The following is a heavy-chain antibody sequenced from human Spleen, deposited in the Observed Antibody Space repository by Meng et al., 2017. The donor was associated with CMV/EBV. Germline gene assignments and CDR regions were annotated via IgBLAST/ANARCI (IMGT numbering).Heavy chain of an antibody. V-gene: IGHV3-53*01. D-gene: IGHD6-6*01. J-gene: IGHJ6*02. CDR3: ARHSSSSNDGGLWFYYYAMDV. CDR2: IYSGGST. CDR1: GFTVSSNY. Sequence: GGSLRLSCAASGFTVSSNYMSWVRQAPGKGLEWVSVIYSGGSTYYADSVKGRFTISRDNSKNTLYLQMNSLRAEDTAVYYCARHSSSSNDGGLWFYYYAMDVWGQGTTVTVSS.